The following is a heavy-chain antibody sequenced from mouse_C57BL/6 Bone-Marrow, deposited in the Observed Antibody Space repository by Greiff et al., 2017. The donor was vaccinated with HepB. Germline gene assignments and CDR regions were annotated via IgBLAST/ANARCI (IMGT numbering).Heavy chain of an antibody. CDR1: GFTFSSYG. CDR2: ISSGGSYT. D-gene: IGHD1-1*01. Sequence: EVQVVESGGDLVKPGGSLKLSCAASGFTFSSYGMSWVRQTPDKRLEWVATISSGGSYTYYPDSVKGRFTISRDNAKNTLYLQMSSLKSEDTAMYYCARPHYYGSSYVGYYFDYWGQGTTLTVSS. CDR3: ARPHYYGSSYVGYYFDY. J-gene: IGHJ2*01. V-gene: IGHV5-6*01.